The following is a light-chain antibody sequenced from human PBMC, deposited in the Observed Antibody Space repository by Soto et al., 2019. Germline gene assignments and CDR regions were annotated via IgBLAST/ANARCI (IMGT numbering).Light chain of an antibody. CDR1: HSVRSN. Sequence: IVMTPSPFTLSVSPGDRATLSCRASHSVRSNLAWYQQKPVQAPRLLMYDESTRATGIPARFSGSGSGTEFSLTISSLQSEEFAVYYCQQYNNWPPITFGQGTRLEIK. CDR3: QQYNNWPPIT. J-gene: IGKJ5*01. V-gene: IGKV3-15*01. CDR2: DES.